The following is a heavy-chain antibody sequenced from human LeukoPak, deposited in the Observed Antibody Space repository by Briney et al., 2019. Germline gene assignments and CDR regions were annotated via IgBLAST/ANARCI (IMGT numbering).Heavy chain of an antibody. J-gene: IGHJ4*02. CDR2: ISTSGTTI. Sequence: GGSLRLSCAASGFTFSNSEFNWVRQAPGKGLEWVSYISTSGTTIYYADSVKGRFTISRDNAKSSLYLQMDSLRGEDTAVYYCAREASGIFDYWGRGTLVTVSS. CDR3: AREASGIFDY. V-gene: IGHV3-48*03. CDR1: GFTFSNSE.